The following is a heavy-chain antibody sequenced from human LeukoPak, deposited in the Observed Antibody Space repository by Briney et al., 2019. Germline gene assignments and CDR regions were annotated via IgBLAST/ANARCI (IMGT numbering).Heavy chain of an antibody. Sequence: SETLSLTCTVSGDSISSGGYYWSWIHQPPGKGLEWIGYIYYSGSTNYNPSLKSRVTISVDTSKNQFSLMLSSVTAADTAVYYCASGYSSSWYYFDNWGQGTLVTVSS. J-gene: IGHJ4*02. D-gene: IGHD6-13*01. CDR2: IYYSGST. V-gene: IGHV4-61*08. CDR1: GDSISSGGYY. CDR3: ASGYSSSWYYFDN.